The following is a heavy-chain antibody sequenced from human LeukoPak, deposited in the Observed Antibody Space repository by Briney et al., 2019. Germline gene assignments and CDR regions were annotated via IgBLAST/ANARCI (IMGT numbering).Heavy chain of an antibody. J-gene: IGHJ4*02. CDR2: ISYDGSNK. CDR1: GFTFSSYW. CDR3: AKDPYCGGDCSVGSNYFDY. Sequence: GGSLRLSCAASGFTFSSYWMSWVRQAPGKGLEWVAVISYDGSNKYYADSVKGRFTISRDNSKNTLYLQMNSLRAEDTAVYYCAKDPYCGGDCSVGSNYFDYWGQGTLVTVSS. V-gene: IGHV3-30*18. D-gene: IGHD2-21*02.